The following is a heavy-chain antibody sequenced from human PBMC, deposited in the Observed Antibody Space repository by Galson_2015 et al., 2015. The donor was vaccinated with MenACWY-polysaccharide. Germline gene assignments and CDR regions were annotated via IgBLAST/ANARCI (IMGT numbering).Heavy chain of an antibody. J-gene: IGHJ4*02. CDR2: ISAGNGRT. V-gene: IGHV1-3*01. CDR1: GYIFTNYA. Sequence: SVKVSCKASGYIFTNYAMHWVRQAPGQSFEWMGWISAGNGRTEYSQKFQGSVTITRDTSASTAYMEVSSLRSEDTAVYYCARDSENLDYWGQGTLVTVSS. D-gene: IGHD6-19*01. CDR3: ARDSENLDY.